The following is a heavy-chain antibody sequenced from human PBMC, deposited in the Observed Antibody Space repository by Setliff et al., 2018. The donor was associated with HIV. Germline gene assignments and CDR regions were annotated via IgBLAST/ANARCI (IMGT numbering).Heavy chain of an antibody. CDR3: ARAYDVLTGYFDY. J-gene: IGHJ4*02. Sequence: VKVSCKASGYSFTNLGLNWVRQAPGQGLEWMGWISVYNGHTNFAQKLQDRVTMTTDTSTSTAYMELRSLRSDDTAVYYCARAYDVLTGYFDYWGQGTLVTVSS. V-gene: IGHV1-18*01. CDR1: GYSFTNLG. D-gene: IGHD3-9*01. CDR2: ISVYNGHT.